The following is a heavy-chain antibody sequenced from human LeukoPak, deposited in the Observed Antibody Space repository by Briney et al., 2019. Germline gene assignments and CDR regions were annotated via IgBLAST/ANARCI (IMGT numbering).Heavy chain of an antibody. CDR1: GFTFSSYA. V-gene: IGHV3-23*01. J-gene: IGHJ4*02. D-gene: IGHD3-3*01. CDR2: ISGSGGST. CDR3: ATYYDFWSGAVYYFDY. Sequence: PGGSLRLSCAAPGFTFSSYAMSWVRQAPGKGLKWVSAISGSGGSTYYADSVKGRFTISRDNSKNTLYLQMNSLRAEDTAVYYCATYYDFWSGAVYYFDYWGQGTLVTVSS.